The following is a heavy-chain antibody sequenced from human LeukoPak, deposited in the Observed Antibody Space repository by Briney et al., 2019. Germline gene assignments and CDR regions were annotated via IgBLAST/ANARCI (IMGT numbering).Heavy chain of an antibody. Sequence: GGSLRLSCAASRFTFNSYAMSWVRQAPGKGLEWVSVIGGSNGITFYVGSVKGRLTISRGNSKDTLYLQMNSLRAEDTAVYYCARNENSGWGYFDYWGQGTLVTVSS. D-gene: IGHD5-12*01. J-gene: IGHJ4*02. CDR3: ARNENSGWGYFDY. CDR2: IGGSNGIT. CDR1: RFTFNSYA. V-gene: IGHV3-23*01.